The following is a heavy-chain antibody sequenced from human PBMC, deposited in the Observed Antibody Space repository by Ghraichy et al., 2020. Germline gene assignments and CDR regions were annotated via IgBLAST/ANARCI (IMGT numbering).Heavy chain of an antibody. CDR1: GYTFTDYY. J-gene: IGHJ4*02. CDR2: MNPSGGTT. CDR3: ARDLYTIAWYFARARSYFDY. Sequence: ASVKVSCKAFGYTFTDYYIHWVRQAPGQVLEWMGIMNPSGGTTSYAQKFQGRLTMTRDTSTSTVYIELSSLRSEDTAVYYCARDLYTIAWYFARARSYFDYWGQGTLVTVSS. V-gene: IGHV1-46*01. D-gene: IGHD6-19*01.